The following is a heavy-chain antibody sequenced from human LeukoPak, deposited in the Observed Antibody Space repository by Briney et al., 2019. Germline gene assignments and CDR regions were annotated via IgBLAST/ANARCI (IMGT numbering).Heavy chain of an antibody. D-gene: IGHD2-15*01. CDR1: GGTFSSYA. CDR2: IIPIFGTA. J-gene: IGHJ4*02. V-gene: IGHV1-69*01. CDR3: ERGPVVVAARYDFDY. Sequence: GSSVKVSCKASGGTFSSYAISWVRQAPGQGLEWMGGIIPIFGTANYAQKFQGRVTITADESTSTAYMELSSLRSEDTAVYYCERGPVVVAARYDFDYWGQGTLSPSPQ.